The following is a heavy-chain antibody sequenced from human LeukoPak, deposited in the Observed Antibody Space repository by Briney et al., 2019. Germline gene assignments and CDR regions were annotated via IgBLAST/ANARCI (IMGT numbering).Heavy chain of an antibody. D-gene: IGHD4-17*01. J-gene: IGHJ4*02. V-gene: IGHV4-59*08. CDR1: GGSLSSYY. CDR2: IYYSGST. CDR3: ARLTTGLFRYFDY. Sequence: SETLSLTCTVSGGSLSSYYWSWIRQPPGKGLEWIGYIYYSGSTNYNPSLKSRVTISVDTSKNQFSLKLSSVTAADTAVYYCARLTTGLFRYFDYWGQGTLVTVSS.